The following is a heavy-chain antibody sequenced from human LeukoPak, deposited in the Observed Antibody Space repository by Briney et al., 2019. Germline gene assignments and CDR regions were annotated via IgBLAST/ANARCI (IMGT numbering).Heavy chain of an antibody. CDR1: GYSFTSSW. V-gene: IGHV5-51*01. CDR3: ARVKGSYFMD. D-gene: IGHD1-26*01. Sequence: PGESLQISCKASGYSFTSSWIGWVRQVPGKGLEGMGIIYPGDSDTTYSPSSQGQVTPSPSFQGQVTISADKSISTAYLQWSSLKASDTAMYYCARVKGSYFMDWGQGTLVTVSS. CDR2: IYPGDSDT. J-gene: IGHJ4*02.